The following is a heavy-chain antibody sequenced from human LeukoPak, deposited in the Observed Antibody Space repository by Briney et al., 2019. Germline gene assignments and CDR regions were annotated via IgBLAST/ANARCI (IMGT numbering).Heavy chain of an antibody. D-gene: IGHD4-17*01. CDR3: AKDLPDYGDYIEGY. J-gene: IGHJ4*02. V-gene: IGHV3-23*01. Sequence: PGGSLRLSCAASGFTFSSYAMSWARQAPGKGLEWVSTISGSGGTTNYADSVKGRFTFSRDNSKNTLYLQMNSLRAEDTAVYYCAKDLPDYGDYIEGYWGQGTLVTVSS. CDR2: ISGSGGTT. CDR1: GFTFSSYA.